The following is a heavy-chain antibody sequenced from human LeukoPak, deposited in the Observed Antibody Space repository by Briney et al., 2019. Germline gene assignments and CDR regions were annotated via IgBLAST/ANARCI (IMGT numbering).Heavy chain of an antibody. V-gene: IGHV3-48*01. CDR3: ARDSYGSLTDY. J-gene: IGHJ4*02. D-gene: IGHD5-18*01. CDR2: ISSSSSTI. Sequence: PGGSLRLSCAASGFTFSIFSMNWVRQAPGKGLEWVSYISSSSSTIYYADSVKGRFTISRDNAKNSLYLQMNSLRAGDTAVYYCARDSYGSLTDYWGQGTLVTVSS. CDR1: GFTFSIFS.